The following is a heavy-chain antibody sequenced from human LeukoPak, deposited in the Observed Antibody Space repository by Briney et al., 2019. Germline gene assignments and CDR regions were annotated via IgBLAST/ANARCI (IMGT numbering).Heavy chain of an antibody. D-gene: IGHD3-9*01. V-gene: IGHV4-59*06. J-gene: IGHJ4*02. CDR2: IYYSGST. Sequence: SETLSLTCTVSGGSITNYYWSWIRQPPGKGLEWIGYIYYSGSTYYNPSLKSRVTISVDTSKNQFSLKLSSVTAADTAVYYCFFQGGGGIRYFDWLLYPGYFDYWGQGTLVTVSS. CDR1: GGSITNYY. CDR3: FFQGGGGIRYFDWLLYPGYFDY.